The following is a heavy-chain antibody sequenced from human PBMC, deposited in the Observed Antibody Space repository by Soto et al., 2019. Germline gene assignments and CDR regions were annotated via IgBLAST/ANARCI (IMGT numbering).Heavy chain of an antibody. CDR2: IYNGGIP. V-gene: IGHV4-4*07. Sequence: PSETLSLTCTVSGGSVSSQYWSWIRQPAGKGLEWIGRIYNGGIPLIHPSLESRVALSLDTSKNQFSLTLSSVTAADTAIYSCASQDYDKSVYYFDYWGRGTLVTVSS. D-gene: IGHD3-22*01. CDR1: GGSVSSQY. J-gene: IGHJ4*02. CDR3: ASQDYDKSVYYFDY.